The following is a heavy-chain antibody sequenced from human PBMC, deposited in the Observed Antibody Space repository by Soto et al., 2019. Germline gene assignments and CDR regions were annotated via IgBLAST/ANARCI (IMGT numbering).Heavy chain of an antibody. V-gene: IGHV3-30-3*01. J-gene: IGHJ4*02. Sequence: PGWSLRLSCAASGFTFSSYAMHWVRQAPGKGLEWVAVISYDGSNKYYADSVKGRFTISRDNSKNTLYLQMNSLRAEDTAVYYCAIDYYDSSGSRGLDYWGQGTLVTVSS. D-gene: IGHD3-22*01. CDR2: ISYDGSNK. CDR3: AIDYYDSSGSRGLDY. CDR1: GFTFSSYA.